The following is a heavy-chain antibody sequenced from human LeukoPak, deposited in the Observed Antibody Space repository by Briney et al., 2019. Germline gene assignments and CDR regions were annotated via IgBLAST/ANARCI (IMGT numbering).Heavy chain of an antibody. CDR1: GFTFSSYW. D-gene: IGHD3-10*01. J-gene: IGHJ6*03. CDR3: ARESMVRGVIPPYYYYYMDV. Sequence: PVGSLRLSCAASGFTFSSYWMSWVRQAPGKGLEWVANIKQDGSEKYYVDSVKGRFTISRDNAKNSLYLQMNSLRAEDTAVYYCARESMVRGVIPPYYYYYMDVWGKGTTVTVSS. CDR2: IKQDGSEK. V-gene: IGHV3-7*01.